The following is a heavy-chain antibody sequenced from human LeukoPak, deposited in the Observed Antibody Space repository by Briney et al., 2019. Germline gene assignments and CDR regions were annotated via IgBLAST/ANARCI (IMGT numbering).Heavy chain of an antibody. D-gene: IGHD3-22*01. J-gene: IGHJ6*02. CDR1: GYTFTSYG. CDR2: ISAYNGNT. Sequence: ASVKVSCKASGYTFTSYGISWVRQAPGQGLEWMGWISAYNGNTNYAQKLQGRVTMTTDTSTSTAYMELRSLRSDDTAVYYCARGRFNYGSSGSYYYYGMDVWGQGTTVTVSS. CDR3: ARGRFNYGSSGSYYYYGMDV. V-gene: IGHV1-18*01.